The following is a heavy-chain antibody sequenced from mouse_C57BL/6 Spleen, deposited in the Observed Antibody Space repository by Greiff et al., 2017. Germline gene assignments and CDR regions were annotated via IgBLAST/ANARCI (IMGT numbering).Heavy chain of an antibody. CDR3: ARGSNYVGWYFDV. D-gene: IGHD2-5*01. Sequence: VQLQQSGPVLVKPGASVKMSCKASGYTFTDYYMNWVKQSHGKSLEWIGVINPYNGGTSYNQKFKGKATLTVDKSSSTAYMGLNSLTSEDSAVYYCARGSNYVGWYFDVWGTGTTVTVSS. CDR2: INPYNGGT. J-gene: IGHJ1*03. CDR1: GYTFTDYY. V-gene: IGHV1-19*01.